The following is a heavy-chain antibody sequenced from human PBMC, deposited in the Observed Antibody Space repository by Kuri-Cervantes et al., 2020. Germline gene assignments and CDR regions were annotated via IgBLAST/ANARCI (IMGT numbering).Heavy chain of an antibody. CDR3: ARDGGCSSANCFRNLGFDP. J-gene: IGHJ5*02. CDR1: GFTFSSYW. Sequence: GGSLRLSCAASGFTFSSYWMSWVRQAPGKGLEWVANIKQDGSEKYYVDSVKGRFTISRDNAKNSLYLQMNSLRAEDTAVYYCARDGGCSSANCFRNLGFDPWGQGTLVTVSS. D-gene: IGHD2-2*01. CDR2: IKQDGSEK. V-gene: IGHV3-7*01.